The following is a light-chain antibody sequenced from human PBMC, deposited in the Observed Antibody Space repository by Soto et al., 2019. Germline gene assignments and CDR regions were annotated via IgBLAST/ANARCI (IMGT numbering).Light chain of an antibody. V-gene: IGKV1-33*01. CDR3: QQYDSLSLT. CDR1: QDITKY. J-gene: IGKJ2*01. Sequence: DIQMTQSPSSLSASVGDRVTITCRASQDITKYLNWFQQKPGKAPKVLIYDVANLETGVPSRFIGSRSAADNSFTISALQPEDIATEYYQQYDSLSLTFGQGTKLEIK. CDR2: DVA.